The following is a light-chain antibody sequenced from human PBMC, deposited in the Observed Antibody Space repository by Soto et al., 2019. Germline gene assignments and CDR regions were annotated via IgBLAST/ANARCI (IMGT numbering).Light chain of an antibody. Sequence: IVMTQSPATLSVSPGERATLSCRASQSVSGDLAWYQQKPGQAPRLLIFAASTRATSVPARFTGSRSGTEFTLTISSLQSEDFAIYYCQQYNNWPRTFGQGTKVDIK. V-gene: IGKV3-15*01. CDR2: AAS. CDR3: QQYNNWPRT. J-gene: IGKJ1*01. CDR1: QSVSGD.